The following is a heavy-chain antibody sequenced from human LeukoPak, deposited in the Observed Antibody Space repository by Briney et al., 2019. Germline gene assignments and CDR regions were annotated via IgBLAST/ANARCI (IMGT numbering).Heavy chain of an antibody. CDR2: ISSSGSTI. V-gene: IGHV3-48*03. Sequence: GGSLRLSCAASGFTFSSYEMNWVRQAPGKGLEWVSYISSSGSTINYADSVKGRFTISRDNAKNSLYLRMNGLRAEDTAVYYCARGVYYDSSGAHDYWGQGTLVTVSS. D-gene: IGHD3-22*01. CDR1: GFTFSSYE. J-gene: IGHJ4*02. CDR3: ARGVYYDSSGAHDY.